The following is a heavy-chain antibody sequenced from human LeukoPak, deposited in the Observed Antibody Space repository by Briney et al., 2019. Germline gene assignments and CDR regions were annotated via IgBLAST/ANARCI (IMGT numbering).Heavy chain of an antibody. V-gene: IGHV4-39*01. CDR2: ISYTGRT. J-gene: IGHJ5*02. CDR3: ARRGSGRNWFDP. D-gene: IGHD1-26*01. CDR1: GGSISSSDYY. Sequence: PSETLSLTCTVSGGSISSSDYYWGWIRQPPGKGLEWIASISYTGRTYYNPSLRSRITISVDASKNQFSLRLSSVTAADTAVYHCARRGSGRNWFDPWGQGTLVTVSS.